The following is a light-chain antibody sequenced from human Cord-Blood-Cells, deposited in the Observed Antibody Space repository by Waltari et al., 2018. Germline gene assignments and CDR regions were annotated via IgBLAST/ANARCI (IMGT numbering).Light chain of an antibody. CDR2: SNK. J-gene: IGLJ3*02. CDR3: AAWDDSLNGPV. CDR1: SSNIGSNT. V-gene: IGLV1-44*01. Sequence: QSVLTQPPSASGTPGQRVTISCSGSSSNIGSNTVNWYQQLPGTAPKPLIYSNKQPPSWVPDRCSGSKSCTSASLAISGLQSEDEADYYCAAWDDSLNGPVFGGGTKLTVL.